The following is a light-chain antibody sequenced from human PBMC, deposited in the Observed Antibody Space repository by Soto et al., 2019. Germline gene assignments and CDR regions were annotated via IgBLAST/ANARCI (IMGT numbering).Light chain of an antibody. CDR3: QQYGSSPLT. CDR1: QSVTSNY. V-gene: IGKV3-20*01. Sequence: ELVLTQSPGTLSLSPGESATLXXRSSQSVTSNYLAWYQQKPGQAPRXXIYGASSRATGIPDRFSGSGAGTDFTLTISRLEPEDFAVYYCQQYGSSPLTFGGGTKVEIK. J-gene: IGKJ4*01. CDR2: GAS.